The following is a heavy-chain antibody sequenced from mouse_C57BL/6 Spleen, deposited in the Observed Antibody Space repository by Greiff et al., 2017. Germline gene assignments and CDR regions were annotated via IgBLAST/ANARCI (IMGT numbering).Heavy chain of an antibody. CDR1: GYTFTTYP. Sequence: VKLMESGAELVKPGASVKMSCKASGYTFTTYPIEWMKQNHGKSLEWIGNFHPYNDDTKYNEKFKGKATLTVEKSSSTVYLELSRLTSDDSAVYYCARAYYSNYGYAMDYWGQGTSVTVSS. CDR3: ARAYYSNYGYAMDY. CDR2: FHPYNDDT. V-gene: IGHV1-47*01. D-gene: IGHD2-5*01. J-gene: IGHJ4*01.